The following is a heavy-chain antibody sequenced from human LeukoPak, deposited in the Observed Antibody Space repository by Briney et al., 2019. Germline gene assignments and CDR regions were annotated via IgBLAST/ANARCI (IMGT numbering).Heavy chain of an antibody. V-gene: IGHV1-46*03. CDR3: ARVYYDISGYYPKHALDI. J-gene: IGHJ3*02. Sequence: ASVKVSCKASGYTFTSYYMHWVRQAPGQGLEWMGIINPSGGSTSYAQKFQGRVTMTRDTSTSTVYMELSSLRSEDTAVYYCARVYYDISGYYPKHALDIWGQGTTVTVSS. CDR2: INPSGGST. CDR1: GYTFTSYY. D-gene: IGHD3-22*01.